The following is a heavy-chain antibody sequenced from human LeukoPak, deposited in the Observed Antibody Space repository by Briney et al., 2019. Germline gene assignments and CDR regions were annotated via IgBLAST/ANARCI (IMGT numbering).Heavy chain of an antibody. CDR1: GFTFSSYA. V-gene: IGHV3-23*01. D-gene: IGHD2-2*01. J-gene: IGHJ6*02. Sequence: GGSLRLSRAASGFTFSSYAMSWVRQAPGKGLEWVSAISGSGGSTYYADSVKGRFTISRDNSKNTLYLQMNSPRAEDTAVYYCAKDRGYCSSTSCPRPYGMDVWAKGPRSPSP. CDR2: ISGSGGST. CDR3: AKDRGYCSSTSCPRPYGMDV.